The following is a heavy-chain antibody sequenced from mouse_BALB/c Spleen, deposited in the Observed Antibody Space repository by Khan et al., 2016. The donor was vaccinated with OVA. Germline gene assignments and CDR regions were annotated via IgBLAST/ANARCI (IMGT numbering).Heavy chain of an antibody. Sequence: EVELVESGGGLVKPGGSLKLSCAASGFTFSNYGVSWVRQTPEKRLEWVASISSGDTPYYPASVKGRFTISTDNARNILYLQMSSLRSEDTAMYYCARDYWFAYWGQGTLVTVSA. J-gene: IGHJ3*01. V-gene: IGHV5-6-5*01. CDR3: ARDYWFAY. CDR2: ISSGDTP. CDR1: GFTFSNYG.